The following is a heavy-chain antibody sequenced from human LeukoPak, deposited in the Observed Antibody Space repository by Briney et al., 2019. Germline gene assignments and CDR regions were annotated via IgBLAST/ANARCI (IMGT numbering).Heavy chain of an antibody. D-gene: IGHD3-10*01. J-gene: IGHJ5*02. CDR1: GFTFSNAW. CDR2: IKSKTDGGTT. CDR3: STDQGYGSGSYYWFDP. Sequence: GGSLRLSCAASGFTFSNAWMSWIRQAPGKGLEWAGRIKSKTDGGTTDYAAPVEGRFTISRDDSENTLYLQMNSLKSEDTAVYCCSTDQGYGSGSYYWFDPWGQGTLVTVSS. V-gene: IGHV3-15*01.